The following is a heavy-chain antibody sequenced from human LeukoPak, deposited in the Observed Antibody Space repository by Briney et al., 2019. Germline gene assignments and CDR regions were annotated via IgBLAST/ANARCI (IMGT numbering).Heavy chain of an antibody. CDR1: GGSFSGYY. Sequence: SETLSLTCAVFGGSFSGYYWSWIRQPPGKGLEWIGEINHSGSTNYNPSLKSRVTISVDTSKNQFSLKLSSVTAADTAVYYCARWVSGSYFWTYYFDYWGQGTLVTVSS. CDR2: INHSGST. D-gene: IGHD1-26*01. J-gene: IGHJ4*02. V-gene: IGHV4-34*01. CDR3: ARWVSGSYFWTYYFDY.